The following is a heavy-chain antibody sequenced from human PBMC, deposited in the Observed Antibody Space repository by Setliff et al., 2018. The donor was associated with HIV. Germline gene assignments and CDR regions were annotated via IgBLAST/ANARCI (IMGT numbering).Heavy chain of an antibody. CDR1: GGSISSDSYF. J-gene: IGHJ4*02. D-gene: IGHD1-1*01. CDR3: ARFPTREVWRRNDIDY. V-gene: IGHV4-61*02. Sequence: PSETLSLTCNVSGGSISSDSYFWSWIRQPAGKGLEWIGRIYASGRTNCNSSLKSRVTVSVDTSKNQFSLKLSSVTAADTAVYYCARFPTREVWRRNDIDYWGQGTLVTVSS. CDR2: IYASGRT.